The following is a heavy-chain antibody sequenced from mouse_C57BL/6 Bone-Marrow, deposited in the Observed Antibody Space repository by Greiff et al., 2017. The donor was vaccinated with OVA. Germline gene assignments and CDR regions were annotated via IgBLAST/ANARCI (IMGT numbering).Heavy chain of an antibody. CDR1: GYTFPDNY. CDR3: ARASRYDY. CDR2: IYPGSGNT. J-gene: IGHJ4*01. V-gene: IGHV1-76*01. Sequence: QVQLKESGAELVRPGASVRLSCRASGYTFPDNYINWWNRRPGRGLKGIARIYPGSGNTSYNGKFKGKATLTAEKSSSTAYMQLSSLTSEDSAVYFCARASRYDYWGQGTSVTVSS.